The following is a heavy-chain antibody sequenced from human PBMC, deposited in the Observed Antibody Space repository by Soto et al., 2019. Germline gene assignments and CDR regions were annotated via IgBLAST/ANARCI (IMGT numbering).Heavy chain of an antibody. CDR1: GYTFSRYA. J-gene: IGHJ5*01. D-gene: IGHD6-13*01. V-gene: IGHV1-3*01. CDR3: ARDQQFRNWFDS. Sequence: GASVKVSCKAPGYTFSRYAIHWLRQAPGQRLEWMGWINAGNGNTKYSQKFEGRVTLTTDTSANTVYMELSSLRFEDTALYYCARDQQFRNWFDSWGQGTLVTVSS. CDR2: INAGNGNT.